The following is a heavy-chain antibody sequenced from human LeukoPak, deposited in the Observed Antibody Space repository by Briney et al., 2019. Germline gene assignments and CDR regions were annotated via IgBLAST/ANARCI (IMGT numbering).Heavy chain of an antibody. V-gene: IGHV4-39*01. D-gene: IGHD1-26*01. J-gene: IGHJ4*02. Sequence: SETLSLTCTVSGDSISNNNHYWGWIRQPPGKGLEWIGSIYYSGSAYYNPSLKSRVTISVDTSKSQFSLKLSSVTAADTAVYSCARHLGSGSYFDYRGQGTLVTASA. CDR3: ARHLGSGSYFDY. CDR1: GDSISNNNHY. CDR2: IYYSGSA.